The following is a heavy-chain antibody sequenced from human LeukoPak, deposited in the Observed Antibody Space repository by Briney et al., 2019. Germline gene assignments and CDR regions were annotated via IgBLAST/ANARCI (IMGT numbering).Heavy chain of an antibody. D-gene: IGHD3-22*01. Sequence: GGSLRLSCAASGFTVSSNYMSWVRQAPGKGLEWVSVIYSGGSTYYADSVKGRFTISRDNSKNTLFLQMSGLRAEDTAVYYCARDTRSSYYYDSSGYYHTSGNYIDAWGKGTTVTVSS. J-gene: IGHJ6*03. V-gene: IGHV3-66*02. CDR2: IYSGGST. CDR3: ARDTRSSYYYDSSGYYHTSGNYIDA. CDR1: GFTVSSNY.